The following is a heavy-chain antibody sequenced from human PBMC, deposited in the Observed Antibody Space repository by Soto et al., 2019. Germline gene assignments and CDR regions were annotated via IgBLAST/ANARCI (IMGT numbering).Heavy chain of an antibody. Sequence: QVRLQESGPGLVKPSETLSLTCPVSDGAISTYYWHGIRQPPGKGLEWIGYIHYSGYTSYNPSPKSRVTISVDTSKNQFSVRLHSVTAADTAVYYCAREYSSFEYWGQGALVTVS. CDR3: AREYSSFEY. V-gene: IGHV4-59*01. J-gene: IGHJ4*02. CDR1: DGAISTYY. D-gene: IGHD4-4*01. CDR2: IHYSGYT.